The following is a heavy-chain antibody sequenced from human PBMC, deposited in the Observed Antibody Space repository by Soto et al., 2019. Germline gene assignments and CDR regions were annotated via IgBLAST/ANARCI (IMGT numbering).Heavy chain of an antibody. D-gene: IGHD6-19*01. CDR1: GFTFSSYW. CDR2: INSDGSST. V-gene: IGHV3-74*01. J-gene: IGHJ4*02. Sequence: GGSLRLSCAASGFTFSSYWMHWVRQAPGKGLVWVSRINSDGSSTSYTDSVKGRFTISRDNAKNTLYLQMNSLRAEDTAVYYCARALSSSGWYSYVDYWGQGTLVTVSS. CDR3: ARALSSSGWYSYVDY.